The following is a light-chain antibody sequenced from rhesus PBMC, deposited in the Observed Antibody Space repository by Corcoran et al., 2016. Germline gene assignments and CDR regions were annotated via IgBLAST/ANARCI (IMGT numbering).Light chain of an antibody. J-gene: IGKJ4*01. CDR3: QQNSNLIT. CDR2: DAS. CDR1: QSVGSH. Sequence: ETVVTQSPVTLSLSPGERATLSCRASQSVGSHLAWYQQKPGQAPRRLIYDASNRATGIPDRFSGSVSGTDVTLTISSLEPEDVGVYYCQQNSNLITFGGGTKVELK. V-gene: IGKV3-24*04.